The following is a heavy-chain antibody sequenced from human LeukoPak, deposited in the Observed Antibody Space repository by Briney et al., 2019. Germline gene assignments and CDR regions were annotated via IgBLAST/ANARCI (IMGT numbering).Heavy chain of an antibody. J-gene: IGHJ4*02. Sequence: GGSLRLSWAASGFTFGSYAMHWVRQAPGKGLEWVAVISYDGSNKYYADSVKGRFTISRDNSKNTLYLQMNSLRAEDTAVYYCASGRDGSNWGQGTLVTVSS. CDR1: GFTFGSYA. D-gene: IGHD5-24*01. V-gene: IGHV3-30-3*01. CDR3: ASGRDGSN. CDR2: ISYDGSNK.